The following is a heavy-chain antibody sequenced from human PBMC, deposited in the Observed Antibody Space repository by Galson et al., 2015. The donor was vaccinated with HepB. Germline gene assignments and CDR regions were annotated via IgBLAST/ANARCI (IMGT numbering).Heavy chain of an antibody. CDR2: ISSSSSYI. Sequence: SLRLSCAASGFTFSSYSMNWVRQAPGKGLEWVSSISSSSSYIYYADSVKGRFTVSRDNAKNSLYLQMNSLRAEDTAVYYCAREQGATRKIDYWGQGTLVTVSS. CDR3: AREQGATRKIDY. V-gene: IGHV3-21*01. CDR1: GFTFSSYS. D-gene: IGHD1-26*01. J-gene: IGHJ4*02.